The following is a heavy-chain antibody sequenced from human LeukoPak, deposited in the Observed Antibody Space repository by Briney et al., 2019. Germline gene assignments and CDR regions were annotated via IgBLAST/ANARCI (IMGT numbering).Heavy chain of an antibody. V-gene: IGHV4-34*01. J-gene: IGHJ3*02. CDR2: INHSGST. D-gene: IGHD3-3*01. Sequence: SETLSLTCAVYGGSFSGYYWSWIRQPPGKGLEWIGEINHSGSTNYNPSLKSRVTISIDTSKNQFSLRLSSVTAADTAVYYCARDALEGLEIWGQGTMVTVSS. CDR3: ARDALEGLEI. CDR1: GGSFSGYY.